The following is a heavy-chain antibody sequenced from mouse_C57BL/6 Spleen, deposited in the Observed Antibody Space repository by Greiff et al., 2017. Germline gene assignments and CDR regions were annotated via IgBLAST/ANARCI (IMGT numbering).Heavy chain of an antibody. Sequence: QVQLKESGAELARPGASVTMSCKASGYTFTSYTMHWVKQRPGQGLEWIGYINPSSGYTKYNQKFKDKATLTADKSSSTAYMQLSSLTSEDSAVYYCARSDWDYYFDYWGQGTTLTVSS. V-gene: IGHV1-4*01. CDR1: GYTFTSYT. CDR2: INPSSGYT. D-gene: IGHD4-1*01. J-gene: IGHJ2*01. CDR3: ARSDWDYYFDY.